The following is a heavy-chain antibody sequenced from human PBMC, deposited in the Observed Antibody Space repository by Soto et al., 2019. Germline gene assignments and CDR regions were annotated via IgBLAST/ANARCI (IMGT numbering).Heavy chain of an antibody. V-gene: IGHV3-23*01. CDR1: VFTFITYA. D-gene: IGHD4-17*01. CDR3: AHPRGYGVFDAYDI. J-gene: IGHJ3*02. CDR2: LTPSGGET. Sequence: GWSLRLSCVGSVFTFITYAMSWVRQAPGKGLEWVSALTPSGGETYYADSVKGRFTISRDNSMNALYLQMNSLRIEDTAVYYCAHPRGYGVFDAYDIWGQGTMVTVSS.